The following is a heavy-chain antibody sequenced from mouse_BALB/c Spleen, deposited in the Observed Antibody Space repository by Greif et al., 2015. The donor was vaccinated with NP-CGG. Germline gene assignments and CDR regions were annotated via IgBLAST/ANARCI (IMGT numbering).Heavy chain of an antibody. D-gene: IGHD6-5*01. Sequence: EVQLQQSGPELVKPGASVKIPCKASGYTFTDYNMDWVKQSHGKSLEWIGDINPNNGGTIYNQKFKGKATLTVDKSSSTAYMELRSLTSEDPAVYYCAPRLWPQYYFDYWGQGTTLTVSS. CDR3: APRLWPQYYFDY. CDR2: INPNNGGT. J-gene: IGHJ2*01. V-gene: IGHV1-18*01. CDR1: GYTFTDYN.